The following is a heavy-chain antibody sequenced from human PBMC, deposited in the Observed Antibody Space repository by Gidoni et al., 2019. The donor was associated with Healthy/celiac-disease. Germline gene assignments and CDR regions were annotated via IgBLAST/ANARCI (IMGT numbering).Heavy chain of an antibody. CDR3: ARGKTDDYWYFDL. CDR1: GGSISSYY. V-gene: IGHV4-59*01. J-gene: IGHJ2*01. Sequence: QVQLPESGPGLAKPPETLSLTCTVSGGSISSYYWSWIRQPPGKGRERIGYIYYSGSTNYHPAIKSRVTISVDTSKNQFSLKLSSVTAADTAVYYCARGKTDDYWYFDLWGRGTLVTVSS. CDR2: IYYSGST.